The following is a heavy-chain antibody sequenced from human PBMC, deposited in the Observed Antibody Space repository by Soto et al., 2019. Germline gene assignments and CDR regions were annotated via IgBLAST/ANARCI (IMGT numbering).Heavy chain of an antibody. V-gene: IGHV1-69*04. D-gene: IGHD6-19*01. CDR1: GGTFRSYA. CDR3: ARDRDPLYSSGTSWVYYGMDV. CDR2: IIPILGIT. J-gene: IGHJ6*02. Sequence: QVQLVQSGADVKKPGSSVKVSCMASGGTFRSYAVSWVRQAPGQGLEWTGRIIPILGITNYAQKFQGRITITADKSTSTVYMELTRLTSEDTAVYYCARDRDPLYSSGTSWVYYGMDVWGQGTTVTVSS.